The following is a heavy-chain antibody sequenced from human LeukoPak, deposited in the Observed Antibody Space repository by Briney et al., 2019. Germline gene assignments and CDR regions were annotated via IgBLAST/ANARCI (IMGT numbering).Heavy chain of an antibody. Sequence: PSETLSLTCTVSGGSISSGSYYWSWIRQPAGKGLEWIGRIYTSGSTNYNPSLKSRVTISVDTSKNQFSLKLSSVTAADTAVYYCARSRCSGHCDYYYYYGMDVWGQGTTVTVSS. D-gene: IGHD2-15*01. CDR3: ARSRCSGHCDYYYYYGMDV. CDR2: IYTSGST. CDR1: GGSISSGSYY. J-gene: IGHJ6*02. V-gene: IGHV4-61*02.